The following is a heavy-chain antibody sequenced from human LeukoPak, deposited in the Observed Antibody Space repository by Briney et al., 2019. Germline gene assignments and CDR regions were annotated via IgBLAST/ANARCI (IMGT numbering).Heavy chain of an antibody. V-gene: IGHV1-2*02. CDR2: INPNSGGT. CDR3: ARREFTPAGPGNYHYYYLDV. CDR1: GYTFTSYD. D-gene: IGHD6-13*01. Sequence: ASVKVSCKVSGYTFTSYDINWVRQAPGQGLEWMGWINPNSGGTNFAQKFQGRVTMTRDTSISTAYMELDRLTSGDTAIYYCARREFTPAGPGNYHYYYLDVWGKGTMLTVSS. J-gene: IGHJ6*03.